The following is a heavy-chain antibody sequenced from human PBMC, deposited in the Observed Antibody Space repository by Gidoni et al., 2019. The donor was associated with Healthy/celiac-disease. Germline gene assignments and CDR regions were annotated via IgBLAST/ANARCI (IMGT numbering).Heavy chain of an antibody. CDR1: GFPVSSNF. V-gene: IGHV3-66*01. J-gene: IGHJ3*02. CDR3: ARDSRAALSYAFDI. Sequence: EVQLAESGGGLVQPGVSLRLSCADSGFPVSSNFMSWVRQAPGKGLEWVSVIYSGGSTYYADSVKGRFTISRENSKNTLYLQMNRLRAEDTAVYYCARDSRAALSYAFDIWGQGTMVTVSS. CDR2: IYSGGST. D-gene: IGHD6-6*01.